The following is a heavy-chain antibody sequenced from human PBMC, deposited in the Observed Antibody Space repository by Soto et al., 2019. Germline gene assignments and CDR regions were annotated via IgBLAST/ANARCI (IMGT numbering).Heavy chain of an antibody. V-gene: IGHV4-59*02. CDR2: MHYTGFS. Sequence: SETLSLTCSFSGDSVTSHYLTWIRQSPEKGLEWIGYMHYTGFSHYNPSLKSRLTISVDRSKNQFTLQLTSVTVEDTAVYYYATSYGNAWCTYWGQGTQVTVSS. D-gene: IGHD2-8*02. CDR1: GDSVTSHY. CDR3: ATSYGNAWCTY. J-gene: IGHJ4*02.